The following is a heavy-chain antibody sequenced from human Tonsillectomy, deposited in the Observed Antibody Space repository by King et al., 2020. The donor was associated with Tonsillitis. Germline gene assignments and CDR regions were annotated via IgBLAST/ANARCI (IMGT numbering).Heavy chain of an antibody. V-gene: IGHV3-13*01. Sequence: VQLVESGGGLVQPGGSLRLSCAASGFTFSSYDMHWVRHATGKGLEWVSAIGTAGDTYYPGSVKGRFTISRENAKNSLYLQMNSLRAGDTALYYCARGYCSSTSCYRYYYYGLDVWGQGTTVTVSS. J-gene: IGHJ6*02. CDR3: ARGYCSSTSCYRYYYYGLDV. CDR2: IGTAGDT. CDR1: GFTFSSYD. D-gene: IGHD2-2*01.